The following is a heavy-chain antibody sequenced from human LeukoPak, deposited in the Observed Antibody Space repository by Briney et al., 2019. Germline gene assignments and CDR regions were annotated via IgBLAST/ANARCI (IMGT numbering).Heavy chain of an antibody. V-gene: IGHV1-8*01. CDR1: GYTFTSYD. CDR3: ARSQSRRITMIVVVITSYYFDY. D-gene: IGHD3-22*01. Sequence: ASVKVSCKASGYTFTSYDINWVRQATGQGLEWMGWMNPNSGNTGYAQKFQGRVTMTRNTSISTAYVELSSLRSEDTAVYYCARSQSRRITMIVVVITSYYFDYWGQGTLVTVSS. J-gene: IGHJ4*02. CDR2: MNPNSGNT.